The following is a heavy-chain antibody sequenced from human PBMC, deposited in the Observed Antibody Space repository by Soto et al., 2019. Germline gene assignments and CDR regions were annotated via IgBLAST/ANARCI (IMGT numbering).Heavy chain of an antibody. J-gene: IGHJ5*01. CDR1: GFTFISCA. D-gene: IGHD3-22*01. V-gene: IGHV3-23*01. Sequence: PGGSLRLSCAASGFTFISCAMGWVLQAPWKGLEWVSDIIDSGGSTYYADSVKGRFAISRDRSKNRLSLQMNSLRVEDTAVYYCAKGPDGSGYYHNWFDSWGQGTLVTVSS. CDR2: IIDSGGST. CDR3: AKGPDGSGYYHNWFDS.